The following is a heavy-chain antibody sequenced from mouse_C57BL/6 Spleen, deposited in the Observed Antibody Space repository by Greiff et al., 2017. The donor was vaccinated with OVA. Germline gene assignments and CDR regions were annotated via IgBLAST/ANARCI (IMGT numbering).Heavy chain of an antibody. Sequence: VQLQQSGPELVKPGASVKISCKASGYAFSSSWMNWVKQRPGKGLEWIGRIYPGDGDTNYNGKFKGKATLTADKSSSTAYMQLSSLTSEDSAVYFCARSGGSSLYYYAMDYWGQGTSVTVSS. CDR1: GYAFSSSW. V-gene: IGHV1-82*01. CDR2: IYPGDGDT. J-gene: IGHJ4*01. D-gene: IGHD1-1*01. CDR3: ARSGGSSLYYYAMDY.